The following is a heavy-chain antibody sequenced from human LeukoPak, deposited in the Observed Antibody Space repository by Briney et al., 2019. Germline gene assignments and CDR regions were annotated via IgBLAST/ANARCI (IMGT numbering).Heavy chain of an antibody. V-gene: IGHV3-23*01. D-gene: IGHD3-10*01. Sequence: GGSLRLSCAASGFTFSSYAMSWVRQAPGKGLEWVSTISGSGGSTYYADSVKGRFTISRDNSKNTLYLQMNSLRAEDTAVYYCAKDIIPSNAPNFDYWGQGTLVTVSS. J-gene: IGHJ4*02. CDR3: AKDIIPSNAPNFDY. CDR2: ISGSGGST. CDR1: GFTFSSYA.